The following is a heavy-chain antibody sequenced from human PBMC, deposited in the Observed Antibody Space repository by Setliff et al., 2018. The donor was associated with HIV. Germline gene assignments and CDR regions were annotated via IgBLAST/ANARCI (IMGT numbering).Heavy chain of an antibody. Sequence: SETLSLTCAVYGGSISSSNNYWGWIRQPPGKGLEWIGSIYYSGSTYYNPSLKSRVTMSVDASRNRFSLKLSSATAADTAIYYCARHQKVSFMSDHWGQGMLVTVSS. CDR2: IYYSGST. D-gene: IGHD3-16*01. CDR1: GGSISSSNNY. CDR3: ARHQKVSFMSDH. J-gene: IGHJ4*02. V-gene: IGHV4-39*01.